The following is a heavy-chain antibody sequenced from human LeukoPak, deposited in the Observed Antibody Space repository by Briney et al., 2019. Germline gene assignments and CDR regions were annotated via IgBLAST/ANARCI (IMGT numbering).Heavy chain of an antibody. J-gene: IGHJ4*02. D-gene: IGHD6-13*01. CDR3: ASEEDSSSWLDFDS. CDR1: LGAPYSGVVTT. CDR2: IYYDWST. Sequence: SETLSLTRALSLGAPYSGVVTTTSSRQPPGKGLEWIGYIYYDWSTNYNPSLKSRVSISVDTSKNQFSLTMSSVTAADTAIYYCASEEDSSSWLDFDSWGRGTLVTISS. V-gene: IGHV4-61*01.